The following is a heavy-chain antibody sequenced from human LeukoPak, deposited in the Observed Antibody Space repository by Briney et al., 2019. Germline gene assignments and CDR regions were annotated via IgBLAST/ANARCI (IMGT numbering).Heavy chain of an antibody. CDR1: GFTFSSYE. CDR2: ISSSGSTI. V-gene: IGHV3-48*03. D-gene: IGHD3-22*01. Sequence: GGSLRLSCAASGFTFSSYEMNWVRQAPGKGLEWVSYISSSGSTIYYADSVKGRFTISRDNAKNSLYLQMNSLRAEDTAVYNCARDKTQDSSGYYYRVNWFDPWGQGTLVTVSS. J-gene: IGHJ5*02. CDR3: ARDKTQDSSGYYYRVNWFDP.